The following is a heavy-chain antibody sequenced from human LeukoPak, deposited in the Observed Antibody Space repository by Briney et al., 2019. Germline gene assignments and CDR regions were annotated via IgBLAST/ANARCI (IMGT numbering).Heavy chain of an antibody. Sequence: ASVKVSCKASGYTFTSYGISWVRQAPGQGLEWMGWISAYNGNTNYAQKLQGRVTMTTDTSTSTAYMELRSLRSDDTAVYYCARDRGRWLQFTPFDYWGQGTLVTVSS. CDR1: GYTFTSYG. J-gene: IGHJ4*02. CDR3: ARDRGRWLQFTPFDY. D-gene: IGHD5-24*01. CDR2: ISAYNGNT. V-gene: IGHV1-18*01.